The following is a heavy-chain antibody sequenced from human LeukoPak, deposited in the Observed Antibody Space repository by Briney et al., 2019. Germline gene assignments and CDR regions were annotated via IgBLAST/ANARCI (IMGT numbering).Heavy chain of an antibody. J-gene: IGHJ4*02. Sequence: PGGSLRLSCAASGFTFSSYWMSWVRQAPGKGLEWVANIKQDGSEKYYVDSVKGRFTISRDNAKNSLYLQMNSLRAEDTAVYYCARARWELWYYFDYWGQGTLVTVSS. D-gene: IGHD1-26*01. CDR1: GFTFSSYW. CDR2: IKQDGSEK. V-gene: IGHV3-7*01. CDR3: ARARWELWYYFDY.